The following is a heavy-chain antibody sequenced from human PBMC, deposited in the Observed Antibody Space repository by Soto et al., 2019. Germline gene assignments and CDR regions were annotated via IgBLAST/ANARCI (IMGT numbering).Heavy chain of an antibody. CDR3: ATRENSKFY. CDR1: GVSISSHDW. J-gene: IGHJ4*02. Sequence: QVQLQESGPGLVKPSGPLSLTCAVSGVSISSHDWWTWVRQPPGKGLEWIGESHQSGSTNYNSSLESRVTIEGDTSKNQFSLKLRSVTVADTAVYYCATRENSKFYWGQGTLVTVSS. V-gene: IGHV4-4*02. CDR2: SHQSGST. D-gene: IGHD1-26*01.